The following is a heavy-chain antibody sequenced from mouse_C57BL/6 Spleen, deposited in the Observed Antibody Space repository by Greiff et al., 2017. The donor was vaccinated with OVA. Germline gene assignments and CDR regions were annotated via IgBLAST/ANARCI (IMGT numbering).Heavy chain of an antibody. CDR1: GFSFNTYA. CDR2: IRSKSNNYAT. V-gene: IGHV10-1*01. CDR3: VRFYDYFYAMDY. D-gene: IGHD2-4*01. J-gene: IGHJ4*01. Sequence: EVQLVESGGGLVQPKGSLKLSCAASGFSFNTYAMNWVRQAPGKGLEWVARIRSKSNNYATYYADSVKDRFTISRDDSESMLYLQMNNLKTEDTAMYYCVRFYDYFYAMDYWGQGTSVTVSS.